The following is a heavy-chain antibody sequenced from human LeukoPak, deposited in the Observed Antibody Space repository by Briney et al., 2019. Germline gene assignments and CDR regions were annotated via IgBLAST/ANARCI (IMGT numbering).Heavy chain of an antibody. Sequence: GGSLRLSCAASGFSFSNHGMHWVRQAPGKRLEWVAVIWDDGNNKRYANSVNGRLTISRDDSENTLYLQMNGLTAEDTAMYYCARDSYQDYYGRFDPWGQGTLVIVSS. CDR2: IWDDGNNK. D-gene: IGHD3-10*01. J-gene: IGHJ5*02. CDR1: GFSFSNHG. CDR3: ARDSYQDYYGRFDP. V-gene: IGHV3-33*01.